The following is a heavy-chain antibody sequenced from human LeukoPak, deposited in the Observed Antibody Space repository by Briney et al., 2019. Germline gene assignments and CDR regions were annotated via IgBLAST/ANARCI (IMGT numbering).Heavy chain of an antibody. CDR3: AKDLGYRDFDY. J-gene: IGHJ4*02. Sequence: PGGSLRLSCAASGFTFSSHAMSWVRQDPGKGLEWVSAISAGGGSTYYADSVKGRFTISRDNSKNSLYLQMNSLTAEDTAVYYCAKDLGYRDFDYWGQGTLVTVSS. CDR2: ISAGGGST. V-gene: IGHV3-23*01. D-gene: IGHD6-13*01. CDR1: GFTFSSHA.